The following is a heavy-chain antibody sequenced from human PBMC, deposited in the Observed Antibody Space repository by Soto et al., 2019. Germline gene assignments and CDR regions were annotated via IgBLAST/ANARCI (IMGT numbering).Heavy chain of an antibody. CDR3: AKEAEMSAGYGMDL. V-gene: IGHV3-23*04. Sequence: EVQLVESGGGLVQPGGSLRLSCAASAASGFTFSNYAMSWVRQAPGKGLQWVSGLSGTGSSTYYADSVYGRFIISRDNSINTLYLQMNSLRVEDTAVYYCAKEAEMSAGYGMDLWGQGTTVTVSS. D-gene: IGHD3-3*01. CDR1: GFTFSNYA. J-gene: IGHJ6*02. CDR2: LSGTGSST.